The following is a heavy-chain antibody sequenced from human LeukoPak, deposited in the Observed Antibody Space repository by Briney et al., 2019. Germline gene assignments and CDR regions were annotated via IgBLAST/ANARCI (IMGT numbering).Heavy chain of an antibody. CDR3: AKGHTDSSGYYYFDS. J-gene: IGHJ4*02. CDR2: ISDSGGRT. V-gene: IGHV3-23*01. Sequence: GGSLRLSCAASGFTLSSYAMTWVRQAPGKGLEWVSSISDSGGRTYYADSVKGRCTISRDNSKNTLYLQMNSLRAEDTAVYYCAKGHTDSSGYYYFDSWGQGTLVTVSS. D-gene: IGHD3-22*01. CDR1: GFTLSSYA.